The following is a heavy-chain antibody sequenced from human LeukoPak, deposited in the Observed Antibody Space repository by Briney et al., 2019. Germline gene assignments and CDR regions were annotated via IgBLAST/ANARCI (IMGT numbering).Heavy chain of an antibody. CDR3: ARILNHYDFWSGYFEFDAFDI. CDR2: ISYDGSNK. V-gene: IGHV3-30-3*01. D-gene: IGHD3-3*01. Sequence: GGSLRLSCAASGFTFSSYAMHWVRQAPGKGLEWVAVISYDGSNKYYADSVKGRFTISRDNSKNTLYLQMNSLRAEDTAVYYCARILNHYDFWSGYFEFDAFDIWGQGTMVTVSP. CDR1: GFTFSSYA. J-gene: IGHJ3*02.